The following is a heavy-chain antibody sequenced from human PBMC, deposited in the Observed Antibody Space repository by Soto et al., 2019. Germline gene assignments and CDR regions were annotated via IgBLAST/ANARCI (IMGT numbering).Heavy chain of an antibody. CDR1: GFTFDDYA. J-gene: IGHJ3*02. Sequence: EVQLVESGGGLVQPGRSLRLSCAASGFTFDDYAMHWVRQAPGKGLEWVSGISWNSGSIGYADSVKGRFTISRDNAKNXXYLQMNSLRAEDTALYYCAKASYSYIVGAIDAFDIWGQGTMVTVSS. D-gene: IGHD1-26*01. CDR2: ISWNSGSI. V-gene: IGHV3-9*01. CDR3: AKASYSYIVGAIDAFDI.